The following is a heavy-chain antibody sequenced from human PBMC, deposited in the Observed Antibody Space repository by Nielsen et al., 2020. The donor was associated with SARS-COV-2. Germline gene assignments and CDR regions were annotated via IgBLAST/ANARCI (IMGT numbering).Heavy chain of an antibody. CDR2: ISGSGGST. D-gene: IGHD4-17*01. Sequence: GESLKISCAASGFTFSSYAMSWVRQAPGKGLEWVSAISGSGGSTYYADSVKGRFTISRDNSKNTLYLQMNSLRAEGTAVYYCAKATTVTTSPIWGQGTMVTVSS. CDR3: AKATTVTTSPI. CDR1: GFTFSSYA. J-gene: IGHJ3*02. V-gene: IGHV3-23*01.